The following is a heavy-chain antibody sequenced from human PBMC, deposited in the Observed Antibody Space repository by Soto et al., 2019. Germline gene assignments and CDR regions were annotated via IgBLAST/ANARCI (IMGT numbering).Heavy chain of an antibody. Sequence: TSETLSLTCAVSGGSMSSPNYAWSWIRQPPGKGLEWIGYIYRSGSTFSNPSLKSRVIMSIDTSKNQFALKLSSVTAADTAVYYCARGWEDFHDSTGPRWVWFDPWGQGTLVTVSS. CDR1: GGSMSSPNYA. CDR3: ARGWEDFHDSTGPRWVWFDP. D-gene: IGHD3-22*01. CDR2: IYRSGST. J-gene: IGHJ5*02. V-gene: IGHV4-30-2*01.